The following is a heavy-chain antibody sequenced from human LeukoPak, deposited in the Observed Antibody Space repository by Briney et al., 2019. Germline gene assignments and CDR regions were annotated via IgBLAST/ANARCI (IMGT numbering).Heavy chain of an antibody. Sequence: ASVKVSCKASGYTFTGYYMHWVRQAPGQGLEWMGRINPNSGGTNYAQKLQGRVTMTTDTSTSTAYMELRSLRSDDTAVYYCARDLVRVTVVPAAADYWGQGTLVTVSS. D-gene: IGHD2-2*01. CDR2: INPNSGGT. V-gene: IGHV1-2*06. J-gene: IGHJ4*02. CDR1: GYTFTGYY. CDR3: ARDLVRVTVVPAAADY.